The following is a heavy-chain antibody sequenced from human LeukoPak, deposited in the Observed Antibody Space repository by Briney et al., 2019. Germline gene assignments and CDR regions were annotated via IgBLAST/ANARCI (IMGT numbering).Heavy chain of an antibody. CDR2: IYYSGST. CDR1: GGSIGSFY. V-gene: IGHV4-59*06. J-gene: IGHJ5*02. Sequence: SETLSLTCTVSGGSIGSFYWSWIRQPPGKGLEWIGYIYYSGSTYYNPSLKSRVTISVDTSKNQFSLKLSSVTAADTAVYYCASKLYSKTNNWFDPWGQGTLVTVSS. CDR3: ASKLYSKTNNWFDP. D-gene: IGHD6-13*01.